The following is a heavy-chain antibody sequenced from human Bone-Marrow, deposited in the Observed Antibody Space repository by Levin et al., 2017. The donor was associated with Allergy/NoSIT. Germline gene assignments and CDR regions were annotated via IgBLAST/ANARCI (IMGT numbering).Heavy chain of an antibody. CDR2: ISGSGGVT. J-gene: IGHJ4*02. D-gene: IGHD1-26*01. CDR1: GLTFSTYA. V-gene: IGHV3-23*01. CDR3: AMVINLRERVDH. Sequence: QAGGSLRLSCETSGLTFSTYAMIWVRQSPGKGLEWVSGISGSGGVTYYTDSVRGRFTISRDNSKNTLYLQMNALRVEDTATYYCAMVINLRERVDHWGQGTLVTVSS.